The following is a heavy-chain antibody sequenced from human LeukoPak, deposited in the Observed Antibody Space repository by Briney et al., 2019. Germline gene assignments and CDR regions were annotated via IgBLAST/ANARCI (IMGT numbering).Heavy chain of an antibody. CDR1: GGSISSGDYY. Sequence: SETLSLTCTVSGGSISSGDYYWSWIRQPPGKGLEWIGYIYYSGSTYYNPSLKSRVTISVDTSKNQFSLKLNSVTAADTAVHYCARGRGSSWYYYYYGMDVWGQGTTVTVSS. CDR2: IYYSGST. D-gene: IGHD6-13*01. V-gene: IGHV4-30-4*01. J-gene: IGHJ6*02. CDR3: ARGRGSSWYYYYYGMDV.